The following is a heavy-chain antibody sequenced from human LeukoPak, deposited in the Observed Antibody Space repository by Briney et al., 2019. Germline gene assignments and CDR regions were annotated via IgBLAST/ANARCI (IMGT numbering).Heavy chain of an antibody. Sequence: GGSLRLSCAASGFTFSDHYMDWVRQAPGKGLEWVGRSRNKANRYTTTHGESVRGRFTISRDDSENSLYLQLNSLKTEDTGVYYCVRLSRGAMNYHMDVWGKGTTVTISS. D-gene: IGHD3-10*01. J-gene: IGHJ6*03. CDR2: SRNKANRYTT. V-gene: IGHV3-72*01. CDR3: VRLSRGAMNYHMDV. CDR1: GFTFSDHY.